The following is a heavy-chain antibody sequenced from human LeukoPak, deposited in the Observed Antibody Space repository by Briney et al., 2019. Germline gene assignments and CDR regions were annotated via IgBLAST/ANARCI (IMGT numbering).Heavy chain of an antibody. J-gene: IGHJ4*02. CDR2: LTHSGST. V-gene: IGHV4-30-2*01. D-gene: IGHD2-15*01. CDR3: ARQLGYCSGGSCSLYFDY. Sequence: PSETLSLTCAVSGGSISSGGYPWSWIRQPPGKGLEWIGYLTHSGSTYYNPSLKSRVTISVDRSKNQFSLKLSSVTAADTAMYYCARQLGYCSGGSCSLYFDYWGQGTLVTVSS. CDR1: GGSISSGGYP.